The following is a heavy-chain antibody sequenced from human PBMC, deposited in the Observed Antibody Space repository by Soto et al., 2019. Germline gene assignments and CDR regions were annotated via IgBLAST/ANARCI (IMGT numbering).Heavy chain of an antibody. V-gene: IGHV4-39*01. J-gene: IGHJ4*02. CDR2: IYYSGST. D-gene: IGHD5-12*01. CDR1: GGSISSSSYY. Sequence: QLQLQESGPGLVEPSETLSLTCTVSGGSISSSSYYWGWIRQPPGKGLEWIGSIYYSGSTYYNPSLKSRVTISVDTSKNQFSLKLSSVTAADTAVYYCARGEDGYNAPFDYWGQGTLVTVSS. CDR3: ARGEDGYNAPFDY.